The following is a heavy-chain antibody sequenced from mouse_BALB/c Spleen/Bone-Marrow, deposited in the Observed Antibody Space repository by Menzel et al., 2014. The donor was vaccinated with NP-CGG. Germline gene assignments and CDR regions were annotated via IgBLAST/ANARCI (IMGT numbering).Heavy chain of an antibody. CDR3: ARLGYYGGFAY. D-gene: IGHD2-3*01. Sequence: EVKLMESGGGLVQPGGSLKLSCAASGFDFSRHWMSWVRQAPGKGLEWIGEINPDSSTIDYTPSLKDKFIISRDNAKKTLYLQMSKVRSEDTALYYCARLGYYGGFAYWGQGTLVTVSA. CDR1: GFDFSRHW. J-gene: IGHJ3*01. V-gene: IGHV4-1*02. CDR2: INPDSSTI.